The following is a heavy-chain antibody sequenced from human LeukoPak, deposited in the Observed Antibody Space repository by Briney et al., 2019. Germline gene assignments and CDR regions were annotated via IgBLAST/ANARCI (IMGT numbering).Heavy chain of an antibody. CDR3: ASQSNHIQLWLHDAFDI. D-gene: IGHD5-18*01. J-gene: IGHJ3*02. CDR2: IKQDGSEK. CDR1: GFTFSSYW. V-gene: IGHV3-7*03. Sequence: PGGSLRLSCAASGFTFSSYWMSWVRQAPGKGLEWVANIKQDGSEKYYVDSVKGRFTISRDNAKNSLYLQMDSLRAEDTAVYYCASQSNHIQLWLHDAFDIWGQGTMVTVSS.